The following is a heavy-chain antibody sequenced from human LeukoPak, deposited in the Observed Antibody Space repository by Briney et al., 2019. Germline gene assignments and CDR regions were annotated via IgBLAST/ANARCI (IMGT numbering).Heavy chain of an antibody. J-gene: IGHJ5*02. V-gene: IGHV3-33*06. Sequence: GGSLRLSCAASGFTFRGYGVHWVRQAPGRGLEWVAVIWYDGSNKYYADSVKGRFTISRDNPKNTLYLQMNSLRAEDTAVYYCAKDPLLDSRHHWGQGTLVTVSS. CDR3: AKDPLLDSRHH. CDR2: IWYDGSNK. CDR1: GFTFRGYG. D-gene: IGHD6-13*01.